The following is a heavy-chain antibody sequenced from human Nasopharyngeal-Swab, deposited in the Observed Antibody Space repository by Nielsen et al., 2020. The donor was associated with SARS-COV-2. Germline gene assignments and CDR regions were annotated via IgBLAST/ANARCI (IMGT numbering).Heavy chain of an antibody. D-gene: IGHD1-26*01. J-gene: IGHJ6*02. CDR3: ARRIVGASGSMDV. CDR2: VYHSGST. Sequence: SEPLSLTFAASGGSISSSYWWTWVRQPPRKGLVWIGEVYHSGSTNYNPSLKSRVTISVDKSKNQFSLKLSSVTAADTAVYYCARRIVGASGSMDVWGQGTTVTVSS. CDR1: GGSISSSYW. V-gene: IGHV4-4*02.